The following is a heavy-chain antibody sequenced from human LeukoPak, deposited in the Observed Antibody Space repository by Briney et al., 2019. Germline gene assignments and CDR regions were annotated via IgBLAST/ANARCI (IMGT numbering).Heavy chain of an antibody. V-gene: IGHV3-74*01. Sequence: GGSLRLSCAASAFTFTNYAMSWVRQAPGKGLVWVSRITRDGSYANYADSVKGRFTFSRDNARNTLYRQMNSLRAEDTAVYYCARDGDGYNFDFWGQGALVTVSS. CDR2: ITRDGSYA. CDR3: ARDGDGYNFDF. J-gene: IGHJ4*02. D-gene: IGHD5-24*01. CDR1: AFTFTNYA.